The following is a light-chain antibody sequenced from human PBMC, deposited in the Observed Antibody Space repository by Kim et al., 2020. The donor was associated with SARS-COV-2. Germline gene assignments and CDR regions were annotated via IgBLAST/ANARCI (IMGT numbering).Light chain of an antibody. V-gene: IGKV1-33*01. CDR2: DAS. CDR1: QDIKKY. J-gene: IGKJ3*01. Sequence: ASAGDRVTFTCQASQDIKKYLNWFQQKPGKAPKLLIYDASNLESGVPSRFSGSGSGTHFTLTISSLQPVDVATYYCQQSDRLPLTFGPGTKVDIK. CDR3: QQSDRLPLT.